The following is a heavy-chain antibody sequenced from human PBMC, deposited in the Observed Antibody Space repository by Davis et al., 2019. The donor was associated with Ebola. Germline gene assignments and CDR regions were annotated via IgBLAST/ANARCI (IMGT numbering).Heavy chain of an antibody. CDR1: GGSFSGYY. J-gene: IGHJ5*02. CDR3: ARGRQMGWFDP. Sequence: SETLSLTCAVYGGSFSGYYWSWIRQPPGKGLEWIGEINHSGSTNYNPSLKSRVTISVDTSKNQFSLKLSSVTAAGTAVYYCARGRQMGWFDPWGQGTLVTVSS. CDR2: INHSGST. D-gene: IGHD5-24*01. V-gene: IGHV4-34*01.